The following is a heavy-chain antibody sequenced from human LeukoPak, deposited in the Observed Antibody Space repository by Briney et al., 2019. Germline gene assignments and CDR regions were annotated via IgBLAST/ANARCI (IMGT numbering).Heavy chain of an antibody. J-gene: IGHJ4*02. CDR2: ISSSSSYI. D-gene: IGHD5-18*01. V-gene: IGHV3-21*04. Sequence: GGSLRLSCAASGFTFSSYSMNWVRQAPGKGLEWVSSISSSSSYIYYADSVKGRFTISRDNAKNSLYLQMNSLRAEDTAVYYCAKVGGGYSYGRVDYWGQGTLVTVSS. CDR1: GFTFSSYS. CDR3: AKVGGGYSYGRVDY.